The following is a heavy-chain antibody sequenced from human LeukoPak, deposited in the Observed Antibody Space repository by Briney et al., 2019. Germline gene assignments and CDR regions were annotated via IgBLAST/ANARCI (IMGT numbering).Heavy chain of an antibody. D-gene: IGHD6-13*01. CDR1: GFTFSSYG. CDR3: AKTRSSWKPTRDNDY. V-gene: IGHV3-23*01. CDR2: ISGSGGST. J-gene: IGHJ4*02. Sequence: GGSLRLSCAASGFTFSSYGMSWVRQAPGKGLEWVSAISGSGGSTYYADSVKGRFTISRDNSKNTLYLQMNSLRAEDTAVYYCAKTRSSWKPTRDNDYWGQGTLVTVSS.